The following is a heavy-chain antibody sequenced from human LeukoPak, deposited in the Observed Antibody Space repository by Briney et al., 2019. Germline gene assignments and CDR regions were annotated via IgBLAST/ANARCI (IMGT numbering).Heavy chain of an antibody. CDR1: GFTFSSYW. CDR3: ARERTTYYYDSSGYFPDAFDI. Sequence: PGGSLRLSCAASGFTFSSYWMSWVRQAPGKGLEWVANIKQDGSEKYYVDSVKGRFTISRDNAKNSLYLQMNSLRAEDTAVYYCARERTTYYYDSSGYFPDAFDIWGQGTMVTVSS. V-gene: IGHV3-7*01. J-gene: IGHJ3*02. CDR2: IKQDGSEK. D-gene: IGHD3-22*01.